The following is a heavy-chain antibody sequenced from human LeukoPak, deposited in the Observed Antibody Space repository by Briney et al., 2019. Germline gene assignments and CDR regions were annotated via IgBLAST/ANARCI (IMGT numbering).Heavy chain of an antibody. CDR1: GYSIGSGYY. CDR3: AKQTLYYYDSSGYSDY. Sequence: PSETLSLTCTVSGYSIGSGYYWGWIRQPPEKGLEWIGSIYHSGSTYYNPSLKSRVTISVDTSKNQFSLNLSSVTAADTAVYYCAKQTLYYYDSSGYSDYWGQGTLVTVSS. D-gene: IGHD3-22*01. CDR2: IYHSGST. V-gene: IGHV4-38-2*02. J-gene: IGHJ4*02.